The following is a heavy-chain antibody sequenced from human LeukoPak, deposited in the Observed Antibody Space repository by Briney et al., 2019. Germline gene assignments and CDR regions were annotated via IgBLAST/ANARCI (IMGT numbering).Heavy chain of an antibody. J-gene: IGHJ5*02. CDR1: GFTFSSYW. CDR3: ARGLAAAALAWFDP. Sequence: GGSLRLSSAASGFTFSSYWMHWVRQAPGKGLVWVSRINSDGSSTSYADSVKGRFTIYRDNAKNTLYLQMNSLRAEDTAVYYCARGLAAAALAWFDPWGQGTLVTVSS. D-gene: IGHD6-13*01. CDR2: INSDGSST. V-gene: IGHV3-74*01.